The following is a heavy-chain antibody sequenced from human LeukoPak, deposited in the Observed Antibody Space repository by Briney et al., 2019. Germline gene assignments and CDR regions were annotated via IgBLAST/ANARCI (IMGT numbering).Heavy chain of an antibody. V-gene: IGHV1-46*01. CDR2: INPSGGRT. CDR3: ARDVGITVVRGTFDY. J-gene: IGHJ4*02. Sequence: GASVLISCKASGFTFTSYYMHWVRQAPGQGLEWIGIINPSGGRTRYAQRLQGRVHMTRDTSTSTVYTELSSLRSEDTAVYYCARDVGITVVRGTFDYWGQGTLVTVSS. D-gene: IGHD3-10*01. CDR1: GFTFTSYY.